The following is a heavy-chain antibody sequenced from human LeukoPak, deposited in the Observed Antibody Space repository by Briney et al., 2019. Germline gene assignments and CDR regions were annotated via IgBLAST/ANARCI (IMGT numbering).Heavy chain of an antibody. D-gene: IGHD2-15*01. CDR2: ISAYNGNT. V-gene: IGHV1-18*01. J-gene: IGHJ5*02. CDR1: GYTFTGYG. Sequence: ASVKVSCKASGYTFTGYGISWVRQAPGQGLEWMGWISAYNGNTNYAQKLQGRVTMTTDTSTSTAYMELRSLRSDDTAVYYCARRPLGYCSGGSCERNWFDPWGQGTLVTVSS. CDR3: ARRPLGYCSGGSCERNWFDP.